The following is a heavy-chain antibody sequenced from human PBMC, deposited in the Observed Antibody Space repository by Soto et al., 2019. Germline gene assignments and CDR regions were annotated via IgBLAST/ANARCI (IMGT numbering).Heavy chain of an antibody. Sequence: PGESLKISCRGSGYSFTSYWISWVRQMPGKGLEWMGRIDPSDSYTNYSPSFQGHVTISADKSISTAYPQWSSLKASDTAMYYCARQGYSSSWYGSTNDYWGQGTLVTVSS. CDR1: GYSFTSYW. CDR3: ARQGYSSSWYGSTNDY. CDR2: IDPSDSYT. D-gene: IGHD6-13*01. V-gene: IGHV5-10-1*01. J-gene: IGHJ4*02.